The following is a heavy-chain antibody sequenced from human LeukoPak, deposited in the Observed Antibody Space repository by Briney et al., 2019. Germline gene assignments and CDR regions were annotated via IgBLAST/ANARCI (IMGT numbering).Heavy chain of an antibody. J-gene: IGHJ4*02. CDR2: ISGSGGST. Sequence: GGSLRLSCAASGFTFSSYAMSWVRQAPGKGLEWVSAISGSGGSTYYADSVKGRFTISRDNSKNTLYLQMNGLRAEDTAVYYCARENKGTVHDSTAAFHYWGQGTLVTVSS. CDR3: ARENKGTVHDSTAAFHY. D-gene: IGHD1-7*01. CDR1: GFTFSSYA. V-gene: IGHV3-23*01.